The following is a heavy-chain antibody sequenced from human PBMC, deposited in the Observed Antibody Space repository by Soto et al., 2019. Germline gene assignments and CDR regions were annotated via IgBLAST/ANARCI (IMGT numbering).Heavy chain of an antibody. Sequence: QVQLVESGGGVVQPGRSLRLSCAASGFTFSSYGMHWVRQAPVKGLEWVAVIWYDGSNKYYADSVKGRFTISRDNSKNTLYLQMNSLRAEDTAVYYCARDVRIYDSSGYYVGDFDYWGQGTLVTVSS. CDR3: ARDVRIYDSSGYYVGDFDY. V-gene: IGHV3-33*01. D-gene: IGHD3-22*01. J-gene: IGHJ4*02. CDR2: IWYDGSNK. CDR1: GFTFSSYG.